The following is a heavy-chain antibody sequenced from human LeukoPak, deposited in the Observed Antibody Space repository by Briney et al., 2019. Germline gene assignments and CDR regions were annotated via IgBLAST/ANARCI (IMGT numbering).Heavy chain of an antibody. D-gene: IGHD1-26*01. J-gene: IGHJ5*02. V-gene: IGHV5-51*01. Sequence: GESLKISCKGSGYGFTSYWIGWVRQMPGKGLEWMGVIYPGDSDTRYSPPFQGQVTISADKSISTAYLQWSSLKASDTAMYYCARQVVGATYWFDPWGQGTLVTVSS. CDR1: GYGFTSYW. CDR2: IYPGDSDT. CDR3: ARQVVGATYWFDP.